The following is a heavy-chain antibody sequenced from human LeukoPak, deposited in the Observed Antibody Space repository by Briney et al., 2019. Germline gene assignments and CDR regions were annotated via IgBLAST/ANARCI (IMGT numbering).Heavy chain of an antibody. D-gene: IGHD5-18*01. CDR2: INPNSGGT. CDR1: GYTFTAYY. CDR3: ARAERTAITHDY. Sequence: ASVRVSCKASGYTFTAYYLHWVRQAPGQGLEWMGWINPNSGGTNYAQKLQGRVTMTTDTSTSTAYMELRSLRSDDTAVYYCARAERTAITHDYWGQGTLVTVSS. V-gene: IGHV1-2*02. J-gene: IGHJ4*02.